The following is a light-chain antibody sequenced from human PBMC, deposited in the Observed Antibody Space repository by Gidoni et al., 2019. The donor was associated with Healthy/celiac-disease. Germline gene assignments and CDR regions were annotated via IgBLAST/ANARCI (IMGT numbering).Light chain of an antibody. J-gene: IGKJ1*01. CDR3: QQYNSYSWT. CDR2: KAS. CDR1: QSISSW. V-gene: IGKV1-5*03. Sequence: IQMTQSPSTLSASGGARVTITCRASQSISSWLAWYQQKPGKAPKLLIYKASSLESGVPSRFSGSGSGTEVTLNISSLQPDDFATYYCQQYNSYSWTFGQGTKVEIK.